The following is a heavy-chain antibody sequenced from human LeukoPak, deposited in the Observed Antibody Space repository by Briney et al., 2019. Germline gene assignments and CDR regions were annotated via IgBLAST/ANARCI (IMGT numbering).Heavy chain of an antibody. Sequence: SETLSLTCTVSGGSINSYYWSWIRQPPGKGLEWIGYIYYSGNTNYNPSLKSRVTISVDTSKNQFSLKLSSVTAADTAVYYCARVPLRYFDWLPTTRDYWGQGTLVTVSS. CDR1: GGSINSYY. CDR3: ARVPLRYFDWLPTTRDY. J-gene: IGHJ4*02. D-gene: IGHD3-9*01. V-gene: IGHV4-59*12. CDR2: IYYSGNT.